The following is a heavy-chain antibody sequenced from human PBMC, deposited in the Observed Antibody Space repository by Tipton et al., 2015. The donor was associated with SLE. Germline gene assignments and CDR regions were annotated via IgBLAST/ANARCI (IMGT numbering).Heavy chain of an antibody. J-gene: IGHJ5*02. CDR2: INPKNGGT. D-gene: IGHD5-12*01. CDR1: GYTFTGYH. CDR3: ARDGGGYAP. V-gene: IGHV1-2*02. Sequence: QLVQSGGEVKKPGASVKVSCKASGYTFTGYHIHWVRQAPGQGLEWMGWINPKNGGTNFAQKFQGRVTMTRDTSISTAYMELSRLRSDDTAVYYCARDGGGYAPWGQGTLVTVSS.